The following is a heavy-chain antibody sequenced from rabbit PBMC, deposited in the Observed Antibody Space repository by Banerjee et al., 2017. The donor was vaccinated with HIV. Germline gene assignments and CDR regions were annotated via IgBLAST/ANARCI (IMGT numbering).Heavy chain of an antibody. CDR3: ARDLDGGRITFNL. CDR1: GFSFSSSYS. V-gene: IGHV1S40*01. D-gene: IGHD4-2*01. Sequence: SLEESGGDLVKPGASLTLTCTASGFSFSSSYSRCWVRQAPGKGLELIACIYTGDGNTYYASWAKGRFTISKTSSTTVTLQMTSLTAADTATYFCARDLDGGRITFNLWGQGTLVTVS. J-gene: IGHJ4*01. CDR2: IYTGDGNT.